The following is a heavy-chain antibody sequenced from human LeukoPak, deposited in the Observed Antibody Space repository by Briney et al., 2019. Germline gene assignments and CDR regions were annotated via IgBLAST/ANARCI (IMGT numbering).Heavy chain of an antibody. CDR2: IYYSGST. D-gene: IGHD5-24*01. CDR3: ARVGDGYNVDH. CDR1: GGSISSYY. V-gene: IGHV4-59*01. J-gene: IGHJ4*02. Sequence: SETLSLTCTVSGGSISSYYWSWIRQPPGKGLEWIGYIYYSGSTNYNPSLKSRVTISVDTSKNQFSLKLSSVTAADTAVCYCARVGDGYNVDHWGQGTLVTVSS.